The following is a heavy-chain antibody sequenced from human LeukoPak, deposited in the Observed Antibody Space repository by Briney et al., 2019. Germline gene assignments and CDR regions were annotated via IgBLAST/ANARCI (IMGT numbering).Heavy chain of an antibody. Sequence: SETLSLTCAVSGGSISSGGYSWSWIRQPPGKGLEWIGYIYHSGSTYYNPSLKSRVTISVDTSKNQFSLKLSSVTAADTAVYYCARVKDYAGFDYWGQGTLVTVSS. CDR3: ARVKDYAGFDY. CDR1: GGSISSGGYS. CDR2: IYHSGST. D-gene: IGHD4-17*01. J-gene: IGHJ4*02. V-gene: IGHV4-30-2*01.